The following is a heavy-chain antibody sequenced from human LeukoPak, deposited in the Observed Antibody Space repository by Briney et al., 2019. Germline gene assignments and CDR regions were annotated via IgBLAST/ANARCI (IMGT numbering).Heavy chain of an antibody. Sequence: PGGSLRLSCAASGFTFSSYEMNWVRQAPGKGLEWVAYISSSGGIIYYADSVKGRFTISRDNAKNSLYLQKNSLRAEDTAVYYCARDGRFDYSSSSYLDYWGQGNPVTVSS. J-gene: IGHJ4*02. CDR2: ISSSGGII. V-gene: IGHV3-48*03. CDR3: ARDGRFDYSSSSYLDY. CDR1: GFTFSSYE. D-gene: IGHD6-6*01.